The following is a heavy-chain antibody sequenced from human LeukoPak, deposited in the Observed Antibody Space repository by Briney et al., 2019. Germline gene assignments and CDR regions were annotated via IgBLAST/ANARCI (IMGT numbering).Heavy chain of an antibody. CDR2: IYKGST. J-gene: IGHJ4*02. CDR3: ARLTRDGYTTF. V-gene: IGHV4-59*01. D-gene: IGHD5-24*01. Sequence: SETLSLTCTISGGSISTYHWSWIRQPPEKGLEWIGYIYKGSTNYNPSLKSRVTISVVTSKNQFSLKLRSVTAADTAVYYCARLTRDGYTTFGGQGTLVTVSS. CDR1: GGSISTYH.